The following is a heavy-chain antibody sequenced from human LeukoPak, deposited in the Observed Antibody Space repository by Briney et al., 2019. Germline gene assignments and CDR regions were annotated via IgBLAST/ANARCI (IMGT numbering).Heavy chain of an antibody. CDR3: ARHLLGRGADYYFFYMDV. D-gene: IGHD1-26*01. J-gene: IGHJ6*03. V-gene: IGHV4-39*01. Sequence: SETLSLTCTVSGDSISSFTSSSYFWAWLRQPPGKGLEWIGNVYYTGRTYSKPSLRSRVTVSVDTSKNQFSLRLSAVTAADTAVYYCARHLLGRGADYYFFYMDVWGKGTTVTVSS. CDR2: VYYTGRT. CDR1: GDSISSFTSSSYF.